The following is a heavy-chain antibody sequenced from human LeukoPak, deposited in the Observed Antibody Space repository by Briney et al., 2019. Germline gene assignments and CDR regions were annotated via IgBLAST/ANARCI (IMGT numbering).Heavy chain of an antibody. CDR1: GGSISNYY. CDR3: AREAISGWNNYVHY. V-gene: IGHV4-59*01. Sequence: SETLSLTCTVSGGSISNYYWSWIRQPRGKGLEWIGYIYSSGSTNYNPSLKSRVTISVDTSKKHFSLKLSSVTAADTAVYYCAREAISGWNNYVHYWGQGTLVTVSS. J-gene: IGHJ4*02. CDR2: IYSSGST. D-gene: IGHD6-19*01.